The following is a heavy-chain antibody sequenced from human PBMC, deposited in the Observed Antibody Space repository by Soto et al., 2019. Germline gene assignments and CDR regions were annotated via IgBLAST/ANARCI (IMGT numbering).Heavy chain of an antibody. Sequence: ASVKVSFKASGYTFTSYYMHWVRQAPGQGLEWMGIINPSGGSTSYAQKFQGRVTMTRDTSTSTVYMELSSLRSEDTAVYYCARDSAGVVITPTDYFDYWGQGTLVTVSS. CDR2: INPSGGST. V-gene: IGHV1-46*03. J-gene: IGHJ4*02. D-gene: IGHD3-3*01. CDR3: ARDSAGVVITPTDYFDY. CDR1: GYTFTSYY.